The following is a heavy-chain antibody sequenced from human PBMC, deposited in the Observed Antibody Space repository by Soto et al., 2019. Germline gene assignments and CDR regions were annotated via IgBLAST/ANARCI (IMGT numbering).Heavy chain of an antibody. Sequence: GALGKVSCKAAGFTFSSYGINWVRKAPVQGLEWMGWISAYNGNTNYAQKLQGRVTMTTDTSTSTAYMELRSLRSDDTAVYYCARDRHFVLPFDSTDYWGQGTLVTVSS. CDR2: ISAYNGNT. D-gene: IGHD3-22*01. CDR3: ARDRHFVLPFDSTDY. CDR1: GFTFSSYG. J-gene: IGHJ4*02. V-gene: IGHV1-18*01.